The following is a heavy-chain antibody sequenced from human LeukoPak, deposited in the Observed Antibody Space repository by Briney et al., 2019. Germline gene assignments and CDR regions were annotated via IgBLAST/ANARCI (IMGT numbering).Heavy chain of an antibody. CDR2: IYYSGST. CDR3: ARHPSKYSSSWYGFDP. Sequence: SETLSLTCTVSGGSISSYYWSWIRQPPGKGLEWIGYIYYSGSTNYNPSLKSRVTISVDTSKNQFSLKLSSVTAAGTAVYYCARHPSKYSSSWYGFDPWGQGTLVTVSS. CDR1: GGSISSYY. D-gene: IGHD6-13*01. J-gene: IGHJ5*02. V-gene: IGHV4-59*08.